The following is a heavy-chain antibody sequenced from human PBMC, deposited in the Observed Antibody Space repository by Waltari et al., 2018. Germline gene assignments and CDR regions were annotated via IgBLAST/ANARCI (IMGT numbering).Heavy chain of an antibody. CDR3: ARLPLNYAVDV. J-gene: IGHJ6*02. D-gene: IGHD3-9*01. Sequence: QLQLQQPGPGLVKPSETLSLTCTVSGGSISSSTSYWSWIRQTPGKGLECIGSIYDSGTTYHNPSLKSRITISIDTSQNQFSLKLYSVTAADTAVYYCARLPLNYAVDVWGQGTTVTVSS. CDR1: GGSISSSTSY. CDR2: IYDSGTT. V-gene: IGHV4-39*07.